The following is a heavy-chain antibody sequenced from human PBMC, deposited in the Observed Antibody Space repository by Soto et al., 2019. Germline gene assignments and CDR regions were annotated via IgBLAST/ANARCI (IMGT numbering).Heavy chain of an antibody. D-gene: IGHD3-22*01. CDR1: GFTFSSYG. Sequence: GGSLRLSCAASGFTFSSYGMHWVRQAPGKGLEWVAVISYDGSNKYYADSVKGRFTISRDNSKNTLYLQMNSLRAEDTAVYYCAKSDVYRAYYDSSGYYYLWYFDYWGQGTLVTVSS. V-gene: IGHV3-30*18. CDR3: AKSDVYRAYYDSSGYYYLWYFDY. CDR2: ISYDGSNK. J-gene: IGHJ4*02.